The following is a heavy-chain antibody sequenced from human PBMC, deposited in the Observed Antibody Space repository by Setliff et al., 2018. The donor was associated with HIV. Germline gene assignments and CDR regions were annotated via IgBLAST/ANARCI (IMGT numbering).Heavy chain of an antibody. CDR1: AFTFNDHW. CDR3: ATRRGGGRYYFDY. V-gene: IGHV3-7*01. D-gene: IGHD3-16*01. Sequence: PGGSLRLSCAASAFTFNDHWMSWVRQAPGKGLEWVANIKKDGSEKYYVDSVKGRFTISRDNGKNSLSLQMNSLRAEDTAVYYCATRRGGGRYYFDYWGQGTLVTVSS. J-gene: IGHJ4*02. CDR2: IKKDGSEK.